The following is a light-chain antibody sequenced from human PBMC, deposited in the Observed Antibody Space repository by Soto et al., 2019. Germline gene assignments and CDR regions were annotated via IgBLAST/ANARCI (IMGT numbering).Light chain of an antibody. Sequence: DIQMTQSPSSVSASEGDSVTITCRASQDISSWLAWYQQKPGKAPNLLIYAASSLQSGVPSRFSGCGSGTDFTLTSSSLQPEAIATYYCQQTNSFPRTFGQGTKVEVK. CDR1: QDISSW. CDR2: AAS. CDR3: QQTNSFPRT. J-gene: IGKJ1*01. V-gene: IGKV1-12*01.